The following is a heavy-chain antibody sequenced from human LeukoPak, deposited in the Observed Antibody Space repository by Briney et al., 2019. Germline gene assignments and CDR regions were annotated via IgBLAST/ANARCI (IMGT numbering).Heavy chain of an antibody. Sequence: SETLSLTCTVSGGSITSYYWSWIRQPPGKALEWIGYVFYSGTTNYNPSLKSRVTIFVDTSKNQFSLRLSSVTAADTAVYYCARHYSDYVYFDYWGQGALVTVSS. CDR2: VFYSGTT. D-gene: IGHD5-12*01. CDR3: ARHYSDYVYFDY. V-gene: IGHV4-59*08. J-gene: IGHJ4*02. CDR1: GGSITSYY.